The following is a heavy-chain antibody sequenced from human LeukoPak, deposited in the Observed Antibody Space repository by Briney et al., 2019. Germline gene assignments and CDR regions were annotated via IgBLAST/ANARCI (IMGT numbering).Heavy chain of an antibody. Sequence: GGSLRLSCAASGFTFSSYGMHWVRQAPGKGLEWVAFIRYDGSNKYYADSVKGRFTISRDNSKNTLYLQMNSLRAEDTAVYYCAKDGALIAAAGPTFDYWGQGTLVTVSS. J-gene: IGHJ4*02. CDR1: GFTFSSYG. V-gene: IGHV3-30*02. D-gene: IGHD6-13*01. CDR3: AKDGALIAAAGPTFDY. CDR2: IRYDGSNK.